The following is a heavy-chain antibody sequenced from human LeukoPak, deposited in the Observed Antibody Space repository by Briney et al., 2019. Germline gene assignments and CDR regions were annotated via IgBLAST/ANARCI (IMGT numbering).Heavy chain of an antibody. CDR3: AQGDSSGYYRGIWFDP. CDR2: IIPIFGTA. Sequence: ASVKVSCKASGSTFSSYAISWVRQAPGQGLEWMGGIIPIFGTANYAQKFQGRVTITADESTSTAYMELSSLRSEDTAVYYCAQGDSSGYYRGIWFDPWGQGTLVTVSS. J-gene: IGHJ5*02. CDR1: GSTFSSYA. V-gene: IGHV1-69*13. D-gene: IGHD3-22*01.